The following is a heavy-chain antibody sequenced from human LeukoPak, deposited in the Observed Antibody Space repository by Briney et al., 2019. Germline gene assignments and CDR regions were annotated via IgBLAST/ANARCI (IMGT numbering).Heavy chain of an antibody. V-gene: IGHV3-30*18. CDR3: AKDGTFGAATYYFDS. CDR2: VANDGNDK. J-gene: IGHJ4*02. D-gene: IGHD3-3*01. Sequence: GGSLRLSCAASGFTFSSYGMHWVRQAPGKGLEWVAVVANDGNDKRYADSVKGRFTISRDNSKNTLYLQMNSLRGEDTAVYYCAKDGTFGAATYYFDSWGQGTLVTVSS. CDR1: GFTFSSYG.